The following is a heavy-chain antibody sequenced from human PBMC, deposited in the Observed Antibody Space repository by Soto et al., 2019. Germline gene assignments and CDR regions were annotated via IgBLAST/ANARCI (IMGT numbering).Heavy chain of an antibody. V-gene: IGHV4-59*08. CDR3: MLGSGWKDFDY. D-gene: IGHD3-22*01. Sequence: PSETLSLTCTVSGDSISSYSWSWIRQPPGKALEWIGNIHYNGNTKYSPSLKSRVTMSVDTSKNQFSLKLSSVTAADTAVYYCMLGSGWKDFDYWGQGTLVTVSS. CDR2: IHYNGNT. J-gene: IGHJ4*02. CDR1: GDSISSYS.